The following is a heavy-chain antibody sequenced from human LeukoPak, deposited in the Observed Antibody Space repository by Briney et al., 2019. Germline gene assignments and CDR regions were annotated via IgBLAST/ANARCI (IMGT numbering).Heavy chain of an antibody. D-gene: IGHD2-2*01. CDR2: IWYDGSNK. V-gene: IGHV3-33*01. CDR1: GFTFSSYG. Sequence: GRSLRLSCAAAGFTFSSYGMDWVRQAPGKGLEWVAVIWYDGSNKYYADSLKGRFTISRDNSKNTLYLQMNSLRAEDTAVYYCARDMGVPAALDYWGQGTLVTVSS. J-gene: IGHJ4*02. CDR3: ARDMGVPAALDY.